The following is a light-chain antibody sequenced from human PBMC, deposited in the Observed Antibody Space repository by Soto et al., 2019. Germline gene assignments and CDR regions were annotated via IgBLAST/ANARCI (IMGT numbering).Light chain of an antibody. V-gene: IGLV2-8*01. CDR3: NSYAGSNIV. Sequence: QSVLTQPPSAYGAPGQSVTISCTGTSSDVGGYNYVSWYQQHPGQAPKLMIYEVYKRPSGVPDRFSGSKSGNTASLTVSGLQAEDEADYYCNSYAGSNIVFGTGTKVTVL. CDR2: EVY. CDR1: SSDVGGYNY. J-gene: IGLJ1*01.